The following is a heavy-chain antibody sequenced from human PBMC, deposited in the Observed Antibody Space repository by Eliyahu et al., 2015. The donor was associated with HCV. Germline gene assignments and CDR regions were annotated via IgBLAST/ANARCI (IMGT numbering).Heavy chain of an antibody. V-gene: IGHV3-21*01. D-gene: IGHD3-3*01. J-gene: IGHJ6*02. Sequence: EVQLVESGGGLVKPGGSLRLSCAASGFTFSSYSMNWVRQAPGKGLXWVSSISSSSSYIYYXDSVKXXFTISRDNAKNSLYLQMNSLRAEDTAVYYCARDLVGDDFWSGYPFYYYYGMDVWGQGTTVTVSS. CDR1: GFTFSSYS. CDR3: ARDLVGDDFWSGYPFYYYYGMDV. CDR2: ISSSSSYI.